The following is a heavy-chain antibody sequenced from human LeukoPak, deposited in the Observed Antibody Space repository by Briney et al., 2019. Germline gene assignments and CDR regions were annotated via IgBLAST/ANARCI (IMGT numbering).Heavy chain of an antibody. J-gene: IGHJ4*02. CDR2: ISWNSGSI. Sequence: GGSLRLSCAASGFTFDDYAMHWVRQAPGKGLEWVSGISWNSGSIGYADSVKGRFTISRDNAKNSLYLQMSGLRAEDTALYYCAKGSPTVTTFDYWGQGTLVTVSS. CDR1: GFTFDDYA. V-gene: IGHV3-9*01. CDR3: AKGSPTVTTFDY. D-gene: IGHD4-17*01.